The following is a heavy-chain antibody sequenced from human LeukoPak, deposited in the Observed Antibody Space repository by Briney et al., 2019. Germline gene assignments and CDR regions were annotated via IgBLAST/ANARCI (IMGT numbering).Heavy chain of an antibody. CDR2: INPNSGGT. CDR1: GYTFTGYY. CDR3: ARDLRSSATSRYYFDY. V-gene: IGHV1-2*02. Sequence: ASVNVSYKASGYTFTGYYMHWVRQAPGQGLEWMGWINPNSGGTNYAQKFQGRVTMTRDTSISTAYMELSRLRSDDTAVYYCARDLRSSATSRYYFDYWGQGTLVTVSS. D-gene: IGHD6-6*01. J-gene: IGHJ4*02.